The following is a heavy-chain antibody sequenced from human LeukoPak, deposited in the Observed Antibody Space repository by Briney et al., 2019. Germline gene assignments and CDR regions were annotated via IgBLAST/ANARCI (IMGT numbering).Heavy chain of an antibody. D-gene: IGHD3-22*01. CDR3: ARDGNYDMGYFDY. V-gene: IGHV4-59*01. Sequence: SETLSLTCTVSGGSISSYYWSWIRQPPGKGLEWIGYIYYSGSTNYNPSLKSRVTISVDTSKNQFSLKLSSVTAADTAVYYCARDGNYDMGYFDYWGQGTLVTASS. CDR2: IYYSGST. CDR1: GGSISSYY. J-gene: IGHJ4*02.